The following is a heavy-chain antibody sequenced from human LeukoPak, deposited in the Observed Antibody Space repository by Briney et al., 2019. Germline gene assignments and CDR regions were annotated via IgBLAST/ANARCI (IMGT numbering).Heavy chain of an antibody. J-gene: IGHJ3*02. CDR3: ARPSRSISTAGAFDI. CDR1: GGSISNYF. CDR2: IYYTGST. D-gene: IGHD3-10*01. Sequence: PSETLSLTCTVSGGSISNYFWSWIRQPPGKGLEWIGYIYYTGSTNYNPSLKSRVTISVGTSMNQFSLKLSSVTAADTAVYYCARPSRSISTAGAFDIWGQGTMVTVSS. V-gene: IGHV4-59*01.